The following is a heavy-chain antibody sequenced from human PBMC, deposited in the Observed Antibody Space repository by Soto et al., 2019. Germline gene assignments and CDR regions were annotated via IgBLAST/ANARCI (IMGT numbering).Heavy chain of an antibody. CDR1: GFTFSSYA. J-gene: IGHJ4*02. D-gene: IGHD4-17*01. CDR3: AREGGSWGDYGDYGADY. Sequence: ESGGGVVQPGRSLRLSCAASGFTFSSYAMHWVRQAPGKGLEWVAVISYDGSNKYYADSVKGRFTISRDNSKNTLYLQMNSLRAEDTAVYYCAREGGSWGDYGDYGADYWGQGTLVTVSS. V-gene: IGHV3-30-3*01. CDR2: ISYDGSNK.